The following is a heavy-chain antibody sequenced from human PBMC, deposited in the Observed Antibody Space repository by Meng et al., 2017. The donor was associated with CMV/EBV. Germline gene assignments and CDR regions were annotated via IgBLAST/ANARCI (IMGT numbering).Heavy chain of an antibody. Sequence: SETLSLTCAVYGGSFSGYYWSWIRQPPGKGLEWIGEINHSGSTNYNPSLKSRVTISVDTSKNQFSPKLSSVTAADTAVYYCAREGSFDGEFSHYYYGMDVWGQGTTVTVSS. CDR2: INHSGST. CDR1: GGSFSGYY. CDR3: AREGSFDGEFSHYYYGMDV. D-gene: IGHD3-10*01. J-gene: IGHJ6*02. V-gene: IGHV4-34*01.